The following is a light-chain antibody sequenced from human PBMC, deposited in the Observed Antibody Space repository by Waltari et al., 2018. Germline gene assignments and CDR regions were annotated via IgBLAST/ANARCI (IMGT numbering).Light chain of an antibody. CDR1: NIGYYS. CDR3: QVWDSRSDHVV. J-gene: IGLJ2*01. CDR2: DDR. Sequence: SYVLTQPPSVSGAPGKTATITCGGTNIGYYSVNWYQQRPGQAPVLVVHDDRDRPSRIPERFSGSTSGKSATLTITRVEAGDEADYYCQVWDSRSDHVVFGGGTKLTVL. V-gene: IGLV3-21*01.